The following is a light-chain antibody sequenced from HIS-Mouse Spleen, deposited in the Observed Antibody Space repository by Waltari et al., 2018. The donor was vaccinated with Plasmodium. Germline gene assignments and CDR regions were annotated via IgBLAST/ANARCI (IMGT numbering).Light chain of an antibody. V-gene: IGKV3-15*01. CDR1: PSVSSN. J-gene: IGKJ3*01. CDR2: GAS. CDR3: QQYNNWSFT. Sequence: EIVMTQSPATLSVSPGERATLSCRASPSVSSNLAWYQQKPGQAPRHLIYGASTRATGIPARFSGSGSGTEFTLTISSLQSEDFAVYYCQQYNNWSFTFGPGTKVDIK.